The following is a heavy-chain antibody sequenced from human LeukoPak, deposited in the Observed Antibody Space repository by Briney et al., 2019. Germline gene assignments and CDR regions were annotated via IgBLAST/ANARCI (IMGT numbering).Heavy chain of an antibody. D-gene: IGHD2-2*01. CDR3: AKDLFVRAEIKDIVVVPAAIPTAGCDY. CDR2: IRYDGSNK. V-gene: IGHV3-30*02. Sequence: GGSLRLSCAASGFTFSSYGMHWVRQAPGKGLEWVAFIRYDGSNKYYADSVKGRFTISRDNSKNTLYLQMNSLRAEDTAVYYCAKDLFVRAEIKDIVVVPAAIPTAGCDYWGQGTLVTVSS. J-gene: IGHJ4*02. CDR1: GFTFSSYG.